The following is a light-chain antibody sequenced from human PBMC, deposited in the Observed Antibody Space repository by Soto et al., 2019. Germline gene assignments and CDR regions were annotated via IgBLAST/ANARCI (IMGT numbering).Light chain of an antibody. V-gene: IGKV3-15*01. J-gene: IGKJ1*01. CDR2: GAS. Sequence: EIVMTQSPATLSVSPGERATLSCRASQSVSSNLAWYQQKPGQAPRLLIYGASTRATGIPARFSGSGSGTEFTLNISSLQSEDFAVYYCQQYNNWPLCTFGQGTKVEIK. CDR3: QQYNNWPLCT. CDR1: QSVSSN.